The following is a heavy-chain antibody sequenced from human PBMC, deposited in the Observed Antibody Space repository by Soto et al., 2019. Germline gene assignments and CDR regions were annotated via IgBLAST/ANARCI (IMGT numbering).Heavy chain of an antibody. Sequence: ASVKVSCKASGYTFTSYYMHWVRQAPGQGLEWMGIINPSGGSTSYAQKFQGRVTMTRDTSTSTVYMELSSLRSEDTAVYYCARGSCAYDSSGYNYYFDYWGQGTLVTVSS. V-gene: IGHV1-46*01. CDR2: INPSGGST. D-gene: IGHD3-22*01. CDR1: GYTFTSYY. CDR3: ARGSCAYDSSGYNYYFDY. J-gene: IGHJ4*02.